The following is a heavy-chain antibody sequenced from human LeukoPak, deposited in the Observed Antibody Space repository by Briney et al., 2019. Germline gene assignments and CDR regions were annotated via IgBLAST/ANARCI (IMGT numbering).Heavy chain of an antibody. CDR2: ISYDGSNK. Sequence: GALRLSCAASGFTFSSYAMHWVRQAPGKGLEWVAVISYDGSNKYYADSVKGRFTIFRDNSKNTPYLQMNSLRAEDTAVYYCAREPTPPTYWGQGTLVTVSS. CDR1: GFTFSSYA. V-gene: IGHV3-30-3*01. CDR3: AREPTPPTY. J-gene: IGHJ4*02. D-gene: IGHD4-17*01.